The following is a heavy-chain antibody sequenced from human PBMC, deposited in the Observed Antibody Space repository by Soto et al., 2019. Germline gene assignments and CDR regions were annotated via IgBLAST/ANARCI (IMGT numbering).Heavy chain of an antibody. Sequence: QVQRVESGGGVVQPGRSLRLSCAASGFTFSSYGMHWVRQAPGKGLERVAVISYDGSNKYYADSVKGRFTISRDNSKNTLYLQMNSLRAEDTAVYYCAKDLVWSGYYPYGMDVWGQGTTVTVSS. CDR2: ISYDGSNK. D-gene: IGHD3-3*01. CDR3: AKDLVWSGYYPYGMDV. J-gene: IGHJ6*02. V-gene: IGHV3-30*18. CDR1: GFTFSSYG.